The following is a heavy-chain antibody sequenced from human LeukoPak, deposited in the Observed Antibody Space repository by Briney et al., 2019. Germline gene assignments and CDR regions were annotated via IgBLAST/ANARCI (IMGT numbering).Heavy chain of an antibody. CDR3: ASGYSGYEGAFLNY. D-gene: IGHD5-12*01. V-gene: IGHV4-38-2*01. J-gene: IGHJ4*02. CDR2: IYHSGST. CDR1: GCSISSGYY. Sequence: SETLSLTCAVSGCSISSGYYWGWIRQPPGKGLEWIGSIYHSGSTYYNPSLKSRVTISVDTSKNQFSLKLSSVTAADTAVYYCASGYSGYEGAFLNYWGQGTLVTVSS.